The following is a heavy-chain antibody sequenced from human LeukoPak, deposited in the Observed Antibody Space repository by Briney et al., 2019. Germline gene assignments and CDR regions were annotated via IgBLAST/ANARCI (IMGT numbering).Heavy chain of an antibody. CDR2: ISTNGNT. J-gene: IGHJ4*02. D-gene: IGHD6-19*01. Sequence: SETLSLTCTVSGGSIRSGSFYWSWIRQPAGKGLEWIGRISTNGNTNYNPSLKSRVTISVDTSKSQFSLMLNSVTAADTAVYYCAMSSSVTRFDYWGQGTLVTVSS. CDR1: GGSIRSGSFY. V-gene: IGHV4-61*02. CDR3: AMSSSVTRFDY.